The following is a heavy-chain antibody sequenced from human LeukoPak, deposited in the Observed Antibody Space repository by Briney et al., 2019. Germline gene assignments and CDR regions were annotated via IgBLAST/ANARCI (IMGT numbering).Heavy chain of an antibody. CDR2: ISGSGGSI. V-gene: IGHV3-23*01. J-gene: IGHJ3*02. CDR1: GFTFRSYA. Sequence: GGSLRLSCAASGFTFRSYAMSWVRQAPGKGLEWVSVISGSGGSIYYADSVKGRFTISRDNSKNTLYLQMNSLRAEDTAVYYCAKGPRGVINDAFDIWGQGTMVTVSS. CDR3: AKGPRGVINDAFDI. D-gene: IGHD3-16*02.